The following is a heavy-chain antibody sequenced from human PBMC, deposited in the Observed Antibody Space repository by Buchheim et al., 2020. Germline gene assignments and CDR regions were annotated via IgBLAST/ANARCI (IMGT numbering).Heavy chain of an antibody. D-gene: IGHD6-13*01. CDR1: GFTFSSYW. CDR2: IKQDGSEK. V-gene: IGHV3-7*01. CDR3: ARGSSSWNYYYYGMDV. Sequence: VQLVESGGGLVQPGGSLRLSCAASGFTFSSYWMSWVRQAPGKGLEWVANIKQDGSEKYYVDSVKGRFTISRDNAKNSLYLQMNSLRAEDTAVYYCARGSSSWNYYYYGMDVWGQGTT. J-gene: IGHJ6*02.